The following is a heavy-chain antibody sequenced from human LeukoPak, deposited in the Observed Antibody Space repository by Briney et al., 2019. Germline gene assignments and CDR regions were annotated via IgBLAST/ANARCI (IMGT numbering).Heavy chain of an antibody. CDR1: GFTFRLYS. D-gene: IGHD3-9*01. CDR2: IRSTDGAI. V-gene: IGHV3-48*02. CDR3: ARDRDWAFDY. J-gene: IGHJ4*02. Sequence: PGGSLRLSCAASGFTFRLYSMNRVRQAPGKGLEWLSYIRSTDGAIAYADSVKGRFTISRDDAKNSLYLQMNSLRDEDTAVYYCARDRDWAFDYWGQGTLITVSS.